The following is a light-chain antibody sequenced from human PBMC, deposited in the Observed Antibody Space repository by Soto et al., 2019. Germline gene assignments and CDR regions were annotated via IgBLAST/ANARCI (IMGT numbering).Light chain of an antibody. CDR1: SSDVGGYNY. CDR2: EVS. V-gene: IGLV2-14*01. Sequence: QSALTQPASVSGSPGQSITISFTGTSSDVGGYNYVSWYQQHPGKAPKLMIYEVSNRPSGVSNRFSGSKSGNTASLTISGLQAEDEADYYCRSYTSSSTLQVFRTG. CDR3: RSYTSSSTLQV. J-gene: IGLJ1*01.